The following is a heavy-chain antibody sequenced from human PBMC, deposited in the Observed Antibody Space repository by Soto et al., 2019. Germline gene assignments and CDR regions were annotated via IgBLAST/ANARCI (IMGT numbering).Heavy chain of an antibody. J-gene: IGHJ4*02. CDR3: ANLRGTTVTTSLDY. CDR2: ISGSGGST. D-gene: IGHD4-17*01. V-gene: IGHV3-23*01. Sequence: EVQLLESGGGLVQPGGSLRLSCAASGFTFSSYAMSWVRQAPGKGLEWVSAISGSGGSTYYADSVKGRFTISRDNSKNTLYLQMNSLRAEDTAVFYCANLRGTTVTTSLDYWGQGTLVTVSS. CDR1: GFTFSSYA.